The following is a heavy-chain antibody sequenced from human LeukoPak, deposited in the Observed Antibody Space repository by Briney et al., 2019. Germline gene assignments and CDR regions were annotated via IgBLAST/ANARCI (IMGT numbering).Heavy chain of an antibody. V-gene: IGHV4-34*01. CDR2: INHSVST. J-gene: IGHJ6*03. CDR3: ARDSGLLIYVYYMDV. D-gene: IGHD3-16*01. CDR1: GGSFSGYY. Sequence: SETLSLTCAVYGGSFSGYYWSCIRQPPGKGLEWIGEINHSVSTNYNPSLKSRVTISVDTSKNQFSLKLSSVTAADTAVYYCARDSGLLIYVYYMDVWGKGTTVIVSS.